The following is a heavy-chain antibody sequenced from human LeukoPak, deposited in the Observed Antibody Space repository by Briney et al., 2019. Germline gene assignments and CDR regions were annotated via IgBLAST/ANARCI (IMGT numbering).Heavy chain of an antibody. Sequence: GGSLRLSCAVSGFTFSRYAMSWVRQAPGKGLEWVSFISGSGCTTYYADSVKGRFTISRDNSKNTLYLQMSSLRAEDTAVYYCAKSYYGSGTYYNVFDYWGQGTLVTVSS. V-gene: IGHV3-23*01. CDR1: GFTFSRYA. CDR3: AKSYYGSGTYYNVFDY. D-gene: IGHD3-10*01. J-gene: IGHJ4*02. CDR2: ISGSGCTT.